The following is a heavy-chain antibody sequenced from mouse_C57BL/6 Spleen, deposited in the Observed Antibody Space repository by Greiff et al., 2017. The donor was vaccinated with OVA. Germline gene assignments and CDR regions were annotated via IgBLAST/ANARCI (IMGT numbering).Heavy chain of an antibody. Sequence: EVHLVESGGGLVKPGGSLKLSCAASGFTFSDYGMHWVRQAPEKGLEWVAYISSGSSTIYYAATVKGRFTISRAKAKNTLFLEMTSLRSEDTAMYYCARRYFFAYWGQGTLVTVSA. CDR2: ISSGSSTI. J-gene: IGHJ3*01. V-gene: IGHV5-17*01. CDR3: ARRYFFAY. D-gene: IGHD1-1*01. CDR1: GFTFSDYG.